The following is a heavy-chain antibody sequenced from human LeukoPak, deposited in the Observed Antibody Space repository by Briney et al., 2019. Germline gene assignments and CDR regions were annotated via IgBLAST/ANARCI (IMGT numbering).Heavy chain of an antibody. CDR3: ARGPVFYGDYPPAY. J-gene: IGHJ4*02. D-gene: IGHD4-17*01. V-gene: IGHV3-23*01. Sequence: GGSLRLSCAASGFTFSSYAMSWVRQAPGKGLEWVSAISGSGGSTYYADSVKGRFTISRDNSKNTLYLQMNSLRAEDTAVYYCARGPVFYGDYPPAYWGQGTLVTVSS. CDR1: GFTFSSYA. CDR2: ISGSGGST.